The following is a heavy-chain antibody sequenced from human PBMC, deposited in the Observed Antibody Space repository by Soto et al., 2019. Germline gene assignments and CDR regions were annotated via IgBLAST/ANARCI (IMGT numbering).Heavy chain of an antibody. D-gene: IGHD2-15*01. J-gene: IGHJ6*02. V-gene: IGHV4-30-4*01. CDR3: AKESGGYCSGGSCPGGMDV. CDR2: IYYSGST. Sequence: LCGGSISSGDYYWSWIRQPPGKGLEWIGYIYYSGSTYYNPSLKSRVTISVDTSKNQFSLKLSSVTAADTAVYYCAKESGGYCSGGSCPGGMDVWGQGTTVTVSS. CDR1: GGSISSGDYY.